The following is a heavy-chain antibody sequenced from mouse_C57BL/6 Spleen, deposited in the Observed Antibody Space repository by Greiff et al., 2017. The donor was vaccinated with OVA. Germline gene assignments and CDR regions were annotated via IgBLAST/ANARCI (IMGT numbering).Heavy chain of an antibody. CDR1: GYTFTSYW. CDR2: INPSNGGT. V-gene: IGHV1-53*01. J-gene: IGHJ3*01. D-gene: IGHD3-2*02. Sequence: VQLQQPGTELVKPGASVKLSCKASGYTFTSYWMHWVKQRPGQGLEWIGNINPSNGGTNYNEKFKSKATLTVDKSSSTAYMQLSSLTSEDSAVYYCARPGQLRLPWFAYWGQGTLVTVSA. CDR3: ARPGQLRLPWFAY.